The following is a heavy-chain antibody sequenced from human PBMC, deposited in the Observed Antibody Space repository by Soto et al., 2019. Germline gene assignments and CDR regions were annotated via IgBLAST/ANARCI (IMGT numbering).Heavy chain of an antibody. V-gene: IGHV1-69*06. CDR1: GGTFSSYA. D-gene: IGHD2-15*01. Sequence: QVQLVQSGAEVKKPGSSVKVSCKASGGTFSSYAISWVRQAPGQGLEWMGGIIPIFGTANYAQKFQGRVTITADKSTSTAYMGLSGLRSEDTAVYYCARAPGVVVAATLGWFDPWGQGTLVTVSS. CDR3: ARAPGVVVAATLGWFDP. J-gene: IGHJ5*02. CDR2: IIPIFGTA.